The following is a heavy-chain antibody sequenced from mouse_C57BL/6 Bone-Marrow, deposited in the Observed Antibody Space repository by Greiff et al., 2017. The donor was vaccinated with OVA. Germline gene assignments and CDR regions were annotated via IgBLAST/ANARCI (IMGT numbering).Heavy chain of an antibody. CDR3: ARQNYKGYFDY. CDR2: ISSGGSYT. V-gene: IGHV5-6*01. Sequence: EVMLVESGGDLVKPGGSLKLSCAASGFTFSSYGMSWVRQTPDKRLEWVATISSGGSYTYYPDSVKGRFTISIDNAKNTLYLQMSSLKSEDTAMYYCARQNYKGYFDYWGQGTTLTVSS. D-gene: IGHD2-12*01. CDR1: GFTFSSYG. J-gene: IGHJ2*01.